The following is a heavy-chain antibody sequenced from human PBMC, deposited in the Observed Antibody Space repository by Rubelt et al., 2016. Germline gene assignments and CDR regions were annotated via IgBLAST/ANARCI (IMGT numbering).Heavy chain of an antibody. Sequence: EVQLLESGGGLVQPGGSLRLSCAASGFTFSNYDMNWVRQAPGKGLECVSTISDNGVIIYHADSVKGRFTISRDNSKNTLYLQMNRLRAEETAVYYWAKVWTATIGRYYGMDVWGQGTTVTVSS. CDR3: AKVWTATIGRYYGMDV. CDR1: GFTFSNYD. V-gene: IGHV3-23*01. CDR2: ISDNGVII. J-gene: IGHJ6*02. D-gene: IGHD4-11*01.